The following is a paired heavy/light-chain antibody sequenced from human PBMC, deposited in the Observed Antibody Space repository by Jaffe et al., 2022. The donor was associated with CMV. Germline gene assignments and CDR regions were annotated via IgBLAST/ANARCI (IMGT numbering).Light chain of an antibody. CDR2: KAS. Sequence: DIQMTQSPSTLSASVGDRVTITCRASQSISSWLAWYQQKPGKAPKLLIYKASSLESGVPSRFSGSGSGTEFTLTISSLQPDDFATYYCQQYNSYPTFGQGTRLEIK. J-gene: IGKJ5*01. CDR1: QSISSW. V-gene: IGKV1-5*03. CDR3: QQYNSYPT.
Heavy chain of an antibody. Sequence: EVQLVESGGGLVKPGGSLRLSCAASGFTFSNAWMSWVRQAPGKGLEWVGRIKSKTDGGTTDYAAPVKGRFTISRDDSKNTLYLQMNSLKTEDTAVYYCTTLVRYFDWLSVGETDYWGQGTLVTVSS. V-gene: IGHV3-15*01. CDR2: IKSKTDGGTT. D-gene: IGHD3-9*01. CDR1: GFTFSNAW. J-gene: IGHJ4*02. CDR3: TTLVRYFDWLSVGETDY.